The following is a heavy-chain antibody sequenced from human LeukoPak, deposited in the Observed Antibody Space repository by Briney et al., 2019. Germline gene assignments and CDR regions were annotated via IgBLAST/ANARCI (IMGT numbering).Heavy chain of an antibody. CDR1: GFTFDDYG. Sequence: GGSLRLSCAASGFTFDDYGMSWVRQPPGKRLECFSGINWNGGSTGYADSVKGRFTISRDNAKNSLYLQMNSLRAEDTALYHCARARSGSYYRPNDAFDIWGQGTMVTVSS. CDR2: INWNGGST. D-gene: IGHD3-10*01. J-gene: IGHJ3*02. V-gene: IGHV3-20*01. CDR3: ARARSGSYYRPNDAFDI.